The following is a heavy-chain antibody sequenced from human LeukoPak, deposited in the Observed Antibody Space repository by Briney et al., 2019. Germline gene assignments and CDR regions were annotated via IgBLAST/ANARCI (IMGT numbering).Heavy chain of an antibody. D-gene: IGHD3-22*01. CDR1: GYTFTSYG. V-gene: IGHV1-18*01. CDR3: AREGSYYYDSSGFGLGFLEYYFDY. Sequence: ASVKVSCKASGYTFTSYGISWVRQAPGQGLEWMGWISAYNGNTNYAQKLQGRVTMTTDTSTSTAYMELRSLRAEDTAVYYCAREGSYYYDSSGFGLGFLEYYFDYWGQGTLVTVSS. CDR2: ISAYNGNT. J-gene: IGHJ4*02.